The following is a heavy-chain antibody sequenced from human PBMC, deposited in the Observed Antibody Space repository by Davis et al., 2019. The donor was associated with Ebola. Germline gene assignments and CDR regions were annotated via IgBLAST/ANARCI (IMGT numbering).Heavy chain of an antibody. Sequence: GESLKISCAASGFTFNKYPMHWVRQAPGEGLQWVAVVSYDGSKTYYADSVQGRFTISRDNSKNTLYLQMASLRIGDTAVYYCARDAYDVSTGSSFDFWGLGTLVTVSS. V-gene: IGHV3-30*14. CDR3: ARDAYDVSTGSSFDF. CDR1: GFTFNKYP. J-gene: IGHJ4*02. CDR2: VSYDGSKT. D-gene: IGHD3-9*01.